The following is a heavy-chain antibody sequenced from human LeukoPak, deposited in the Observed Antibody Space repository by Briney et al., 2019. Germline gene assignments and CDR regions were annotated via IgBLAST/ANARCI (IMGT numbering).Heavy chain of an antibody. CDR1: GFTFSSYG. CDR3: ARDQAAMVLYYYYGMDV. CDR2: IWYDGSNK. V-gene: IGHV3-33*01. J-gene: IGHJ6*02. D-gene: IGHD5-18*01. Sequence: PGGSLRLSCAASGFTFSSYGMHWVRQALGKGLEWVAVIWYDGSNKYYADSVKGRFTISRDNSKNTLYLQMNSLRAEDTAVYYCARDQAAMVLYYYYGMDVWGQGTTVTVSS.